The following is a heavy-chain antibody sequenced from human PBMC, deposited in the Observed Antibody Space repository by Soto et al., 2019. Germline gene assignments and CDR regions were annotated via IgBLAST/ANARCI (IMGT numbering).Heavy chain of an antibody. Sequence: QVQLQESGPGLVKPSETLSLSCIVSGGSINTYYWNWIRQPAGKGLEWIGRIYSSGATNYNPSLKSRVTMSGDTSANHFSLRLSSVTPADTAVYYCAREHKVVNDFEFWGQGILVTVSS. V-gene: IGHV4-4*07. J-gene: IGHJ4*02. CDR1: GGSINTYY. CDR3: AREHKVVNDFEF. CDR2: IYSSGAT. D-gene: IGHD2-15*01.